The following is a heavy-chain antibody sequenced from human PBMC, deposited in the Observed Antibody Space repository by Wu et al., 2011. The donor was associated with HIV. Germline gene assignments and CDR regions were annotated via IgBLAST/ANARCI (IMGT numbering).Heavy chain of an antibody. J-gene: IGHJ5*02. Sequence: QVQLVQSGAEVKRSGASVKVSCKASGYPFIGYYIHWVRQAPGQGLEWVGWMNPNNGVTNYAQKFQGRVTMTRDTSISTAYMELSSLRSDDTAVYYCATSYSNFGWFDPWGQGTLVTVSS. CDR1: GYPFIGYY. CDR2: MNPNNGVT. D-gene: IGHD4-11*01. CDR3: ATSYSNFGWFDP. V-gene: IGHV1-2*02.